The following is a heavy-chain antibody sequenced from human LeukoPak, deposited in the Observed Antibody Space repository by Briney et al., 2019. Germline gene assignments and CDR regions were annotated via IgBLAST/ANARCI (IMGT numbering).Heavy chain of an antibody. J-gene: IGHJ4*02. V-gene: IGHV3-23*01. CDR1: GFTFSNYA. Sequence: GGPLRLSCAASGFTFSNYAMSWVRQAPGKGLEWVSAVSGRDDSTYYADSVKGRFTISRDTSKNTLYLQMNSLRAEDTAVYYCAKWGDYDILTGYYDPDYWGQGTPVTVSS. CDR2: VSGRDDST. CDR3: AKWGDYDILTGYYDPDY. D-gene: IGHD3-9*01.